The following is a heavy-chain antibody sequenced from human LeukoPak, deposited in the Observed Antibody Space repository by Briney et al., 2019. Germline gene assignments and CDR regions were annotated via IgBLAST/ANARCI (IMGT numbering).Heavy chain of an antibody. CDR1: GFTCSSYA. CDR2: ISYDGSNK. CDR3: ARGPRLRYFPEQLYNRFDP. D-gene: IGHD3-9*01. V-gene: IGHV3-30*01. J-gene: IGHJ5*02. Sequence: SLRLSCAASGFTCSSYAMHWVRQGPGNGLEGVAVISYDGSNKYYAYSVKGRFTISRDNSKNTLYLQMTSLRAEDTAVYYCARGPRLRYFPEQLYNRFDPWGQGPLVTVSS.